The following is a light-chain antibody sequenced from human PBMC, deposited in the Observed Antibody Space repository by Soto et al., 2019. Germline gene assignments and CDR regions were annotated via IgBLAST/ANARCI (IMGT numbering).Light chain of an antibody. CDR2: AAS. J-gene: IGKJ4*01. CDR1: QTISRN. V-gene: IGKV1-39*01. Sequence: DIQMTQSPVPLSASVGDRVTITCRASQTISRNLNWYQQKPGKAPKLLIFAASSLQSGVPLRFSGSGSGTDFTLTISSLQPEDFATYYCQQSYDTPLTFGGGTKVEIK. CDR3: QQSYDTPLT.